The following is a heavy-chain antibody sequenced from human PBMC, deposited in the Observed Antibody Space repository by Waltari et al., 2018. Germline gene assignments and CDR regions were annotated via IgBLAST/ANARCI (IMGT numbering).Heavy chain of an antibody. CDR1: GGSVNSYY. J-gene: IGHJ4*02. Sequence: QVQLQESGPGLVKPSETLSLTCTVSGGSVNSYYWSWIRQPPGKGLEWIGHIYYNGTTDYNPALKSRVTILVDTSKNQVSLKLTSVTAADTALYFCAREIYGGNSRPYDHWGQGTRVAVSS. V-gene: IGHV4-59*02. D-gene: IGHD2-21*02. CDR3: AREIYGGNSRPYDH. CDR2: IYYNGTT.